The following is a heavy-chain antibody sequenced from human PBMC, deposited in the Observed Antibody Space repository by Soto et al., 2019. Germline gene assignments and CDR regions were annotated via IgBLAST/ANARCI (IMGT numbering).Heavy chain of an antibody. CDR3: AKCGSSWYDAFDI. CDR1: GFTFSSYG. Sequence: GGSLRLSCAASGFTFSSYGMHWVRQAPGKGLEWVAVISYDGSNKYYADSVKGRFTISRDNSKNTLYLQMNSLRAEDTAVYYCAKCGSSWYDAFDIWGQGTMVTVSS. J-gene: IGHJ3*02. CDR2: ISYDGSNK. V-gene: IGHV3-30*18. D-gene: IGHD6-13*01.